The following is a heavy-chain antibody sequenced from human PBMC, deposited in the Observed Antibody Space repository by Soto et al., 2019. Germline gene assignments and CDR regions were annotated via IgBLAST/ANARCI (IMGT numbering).Heavy chain of an antibody. Sequence: SETLSLTCTVSGGSISRGGYFWSWIRQHPGKGLEWIGRIYYTGSTFYSPSLKSRVVISRDTSKNQFSLKLSSVTAADTAVYYCARVTTIFGVVIESFDYWGQGTLVTVSS. J-gene: IGHJ4*02. D-gene: IGHD3-3*01. CDR3: ARVTTIFGVVIESFDY. V-gene: IGHV4-31*03. CDR2: IYYTGST. CDR1: GGSISRGGYF.